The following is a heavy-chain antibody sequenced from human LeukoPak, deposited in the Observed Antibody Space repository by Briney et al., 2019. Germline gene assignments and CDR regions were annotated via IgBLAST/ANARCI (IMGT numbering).Heavy chain of an antibody. CDR1: GYTFPGYW. V-gene: IGHV5-51*01. D-gene: IGHD3-9*01. CDR2: VYPSDSNT. Sequence: GESLKISCKASGYTFPGYWIGWVRQMPGQGLEWMGIVYPSDSNTRYSPSSQGRVTISADKSVSTAYLQWSSLQASDTAIYYCVGSTGYPYYFDYWGQGTLVTVSS. J-gene: IGHJ4*02. CDR3: VGSTGYPYYFDY.